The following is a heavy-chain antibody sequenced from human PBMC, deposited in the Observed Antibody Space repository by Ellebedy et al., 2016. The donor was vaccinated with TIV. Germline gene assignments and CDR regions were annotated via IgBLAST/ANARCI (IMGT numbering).Heavy chain of an antibody. CDR2: IYRVGNT. CDR1: GVTVSNNY. CDR3: ASSPSQGY. Sequence: PGGSLRLSCAASGVTVSNNYMSWVRQAPRKGLEWVSVIYRVGNTFYAESVKGRFTISRDSSQNTMYLQMDSLRAEDTAVYYCASSPSQGYWGQGTLVTVSS. V-gene: IGHV3-53*01. J-gene: IGHJ4*02.